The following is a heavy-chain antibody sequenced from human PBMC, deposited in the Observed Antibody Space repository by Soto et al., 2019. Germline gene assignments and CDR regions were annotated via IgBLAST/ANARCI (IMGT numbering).Heavy chain of an antibody. J-gene: IGHJ4*02. Sequence: QVQLVQSGAEVKKPGASVKVSYKASGYTFTSYGISWVRQAPGQGLEWMGWISAYNGNTNYAQKLQGRVTMTTDTSTSTAYMELRSLRSDDTAVYYCARFSFFRYMLGEYDMAVWGQGTLVTVSS. CDR2: ISAYNGNT. D-gene: IGHD3-10*02. CDR1: GYTFTSYG. V-gene: IGHV1-18*01. CDR3: ARFSFFRYMLGEYDMAV.